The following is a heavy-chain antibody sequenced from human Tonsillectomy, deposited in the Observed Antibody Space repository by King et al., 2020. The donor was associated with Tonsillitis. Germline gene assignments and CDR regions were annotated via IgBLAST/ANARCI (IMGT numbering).Heavy chain of an antibody. J-gene: IGHJ4*02. D-gene: IGHD3-22*01. CDR1: AYRFTSFW. V-gene: IGHV5-10-1*03. CDR2: IDPSDSYT. Sequence: QLVQSGAEVKKPGESLRISCKGSAYRFTSFWISWVRQMPGKGLEWMGRIDPSDSYTNYSPSFQGHVTISADKSISTAYLQWSSLKASDTAMYYCARLKQGDSSGYYPVDFDYWGQGTLVTVSS. CDR3: ARLKQGDSSGYYPVDFDY.